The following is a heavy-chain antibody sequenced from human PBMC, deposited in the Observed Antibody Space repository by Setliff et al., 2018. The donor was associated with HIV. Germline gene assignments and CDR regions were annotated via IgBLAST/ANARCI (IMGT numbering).Heavy chain of an antibody. J-gene: IGHJ2*01. D-gene: IGHD1-26*01. CDR1: AYTFTDYG. V-gene: IGHV1-18*01. CDR2: ISAYNGNT. Sequence: ASVMVSCKAPAYTFTDYGISWVRQAPGQGLEWMGWISAYNGNTNYAQKLQGRVTMTTDTSTSTAYMELRSLRSDDTAVYYCARVDSGSYYRWYFDLWGRGTLVTVSS. CDR3: ARVDSGSYYRWYFDL.